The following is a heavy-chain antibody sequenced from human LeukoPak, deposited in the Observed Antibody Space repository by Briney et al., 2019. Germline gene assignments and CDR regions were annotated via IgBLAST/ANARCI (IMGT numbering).Heavy chain of an antibody. CDR2: ISWNSGSI. CDR3: ANGGYFDY. D-gene: IGHD3-16*01. J-gene: IGHJ4*02. Sequence: GGSLRLSCAASGFTFDDYAMHWVRQAPGKGLEWVSGISWNSGSIGYADSVKGRFTISRDNAKNSLYPQMNSLRAEDTAVYYCANGGYFDYWGQGTLVTVSS. CDR1: GFTFDDYA. V-gene: IGHV3-9*01.